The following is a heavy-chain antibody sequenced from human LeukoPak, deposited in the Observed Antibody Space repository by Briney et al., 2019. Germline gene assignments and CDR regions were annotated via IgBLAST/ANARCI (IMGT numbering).Heavy chain of an antibody. CDR2: ISYDGSNK. Sequence: GGSLRLSCAASGFTFSPYAMHWVRQAPGKGLEWVAVISYDGSNKNYADSVKGRFTISRDNSKNTLYLQMNSLRAEDTAVYYCAREREGDFWSAQYYHYYYMDVWGKGTTVTVSS. J-gene: IGHJ6*03. CDR3: AREREGDFWSAQYYHYYYMDV. D-gene: IGHD3-3*01. CDR1: GFTFSPYA. V-gene: IGHV3-30*04.